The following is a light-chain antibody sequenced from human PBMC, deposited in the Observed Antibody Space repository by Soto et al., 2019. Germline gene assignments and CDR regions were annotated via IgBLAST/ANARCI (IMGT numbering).Light chain of an antibody. J-gene: IGLJ2*01. V-gene: IGLV2-14*01. CDR2: DVS. CDR1: SRDIGGYNF. CDR3: SSYTSSSTLAI. Sequence: QSVLTQPASVSGSPGQSITISCTGSSRDIGGYNFVSWYRQHPGKAPKLMIYDVSNRPSGVSNRFSGSKSGNTASLTISGLQAEDEADYYCSSYTSSSTLAIFGGGTQLTVL.